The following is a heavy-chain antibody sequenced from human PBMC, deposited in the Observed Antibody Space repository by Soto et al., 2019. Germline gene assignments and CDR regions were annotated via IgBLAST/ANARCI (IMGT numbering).Heavy chain of an antibody. V-gene: IGHV1-69*06. CDR2: IIPIFGTA. Sequence: SVKVSCKASGGTFSSYAISWVRQAPGQGLEWMGGIIPIFGTANYAQKFQGRVTITADKSTSTAYMELSSLRSEDTAVYYCARDDSCCSSTSCYTSEYYYYGMDVWGQGTTVTV. CDR3: ARDDSCCSSTSCYTSEYYYYGMDV. D-gene: IGHD2-2*02. J-gene: IGHJ6*02. CDR1: GGTFSSYA.